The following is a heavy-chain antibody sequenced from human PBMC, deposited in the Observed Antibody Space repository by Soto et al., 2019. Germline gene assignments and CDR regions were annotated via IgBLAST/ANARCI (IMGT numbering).Heavy chain of an antibody. Sequence: ASVNVSCKASGDTFTKYDINWVRQAPGQGLEWMGWMNPNNGYTGYAQKFRGRVTMTRDTSISTAYMELSSLTSEDTAVYYCARRKERSGPNYFDYWGQGTLVTVSS. V-gene: IGHV1-8*01. CDR1: GDTFTKYD. CDR3: ARRKERSGPNYFDY. CDR2: MNPNNGYT. J-gene: IGHJ4*02. D-gene: IGHD6-25*01.